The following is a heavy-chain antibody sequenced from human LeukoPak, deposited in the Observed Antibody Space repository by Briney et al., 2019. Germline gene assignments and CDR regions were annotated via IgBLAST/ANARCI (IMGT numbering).Heavy chain of an antibody. Sequence: ASVKVSCKASGYTFTSYYMHWVRQAPGQGLEWMGIINPSGGSTSYAQKFQGRVTMTRGTSTSTVYMELSSLRSEDTAVYYCASSDSSGYYYDYWGQGTLVTVSS. V-gene: IGHV1-46*01. J-gene: IGHJ4*02. CDR1: GYTFTSYY. D-gene: IGHD3-22*01. CDR3: ASSDSSGYYYDY. CDR2: INPSGGST.